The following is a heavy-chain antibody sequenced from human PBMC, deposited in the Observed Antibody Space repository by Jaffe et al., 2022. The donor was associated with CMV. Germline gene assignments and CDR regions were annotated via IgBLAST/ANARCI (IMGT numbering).Heavy chain of an antibody. CDR1: GLTLNGNW. Sequence: EVQLVESGGGLVQPGGSLRLSCTASGLTLNGNWMHWVRQVPGKGLVWVSRINIDGSTTNYADSVKGRFTISRDNTKNTLYLQMNSLRAEDTAVYYCATDRVLGSGSCDFWGLGTLVTVSS. D-gene: IGHD3-10*01. V-gene: IGHV3-74*01. CDR2: INIDGSTT. CDR3: ATDRVLGSGSCDF. J-gene: IGHJ4*02.